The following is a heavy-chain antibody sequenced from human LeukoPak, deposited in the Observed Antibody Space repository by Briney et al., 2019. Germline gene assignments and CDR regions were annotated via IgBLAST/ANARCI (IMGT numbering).Heavy chain of an antibody. CDR2: IESKTDGGTT. CDR1: GFTFSSYG. D-gene: IGHD3-10*01. J-gene: IGHJ4*02. CDR3: TTYGSGRKFDY. Sequence: GGSLRLSCAASGFTFSSYGMSWVRQTPGKGLEWVGRIESKTDGGTTDYAALVKGRFTISRDDSTNTLYLQMNSLKSEDTAVYYCTTYGSGRKFDYWGQGVLVTVSS. V-gene: IGHV3-15*04.